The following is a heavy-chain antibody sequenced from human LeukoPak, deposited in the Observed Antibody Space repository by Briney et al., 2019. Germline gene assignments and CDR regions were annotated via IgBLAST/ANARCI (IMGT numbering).Heavy chain of an antibody. CDR2: INAGNGNT. CDR3: ATSAGLRYFDWGFDY. J-gene: IGHJ4*02. D-gene: IGHD3-9*01. V-gene: IGHV1-3*01. Sequence: ASVKVSCKASGYTFTSYAMHWVRQAPGQRLEWMGWINAGNGNTKYSQKFQGRVTITRDTSASTACMELSSLRSEDTAVYYCATSAGLRYFDWGFDYWGQGTLVTVSS. CDR1: GYTFTSYA.